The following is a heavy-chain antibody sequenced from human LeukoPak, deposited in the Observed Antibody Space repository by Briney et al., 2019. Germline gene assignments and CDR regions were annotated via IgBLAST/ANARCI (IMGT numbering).Heavy chain of an antibody. J-gene: IGHJ3*02. CDR2: IYPGDSDT. D-gene: IGHD3-10*01. CDR3: ARGKGLLWFGELSVRYKESVGYDAFDI. V-gene: IGHV5-51*01. Sequence: GESQKISCKGSGYSFTSYWIGWVRQMPGKGLEWMGTIYPGDSDTRYSPSFQGQVTISADKSISTAYLQWSSLKASDTAMYYCARGKGLLWFGELSVRYKESVGYDAFDIWGQGTMVTVSS. CDR1: GYSFTSYW.